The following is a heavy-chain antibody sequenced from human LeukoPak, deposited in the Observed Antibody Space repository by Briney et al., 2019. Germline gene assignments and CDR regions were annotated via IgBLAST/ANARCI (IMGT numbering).Heavy chain of an antibody. CDR3: ASPDFWSGYYGSFDY. Sequence: PSETLSLTCTVPGGSVSFGSYYWSWVRQPAGKGLEWIGRIYSGGSTNYNPSLKSRVTMSVDMSKNQFSLKVRSVTAADTAVYYCASPDFWSGYYGSFDYWGQGILVTVSS. D-gene: IGHD3-3*01. CDR2: IYSGGST. J-gene: IGHJ4*02. V-gene: IGHV4-61*02. CDR1: GGSVSFGSYY.